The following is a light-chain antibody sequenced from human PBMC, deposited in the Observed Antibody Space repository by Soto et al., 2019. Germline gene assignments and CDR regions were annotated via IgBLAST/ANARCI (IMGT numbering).Light chain of an antibody. CDR3: QQYGSSPYT. Sequence: EIVLTQSPGTLSLSPGERATLSCRASQTFSNSFLSWFQQIPGQAPRLLIYGASSRATGIPDRFSGSGSGTDFTLTISRLEPEDFAVYYCQQYGSSPYTFGQGTKLEIK. CDR1: QTFSNSF. J-gene: IGKJ2*01. V-gene: IGKV3-20*01. CDR2: GAS.